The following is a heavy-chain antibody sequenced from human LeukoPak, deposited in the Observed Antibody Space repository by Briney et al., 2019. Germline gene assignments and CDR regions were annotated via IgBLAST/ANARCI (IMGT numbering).Heavy chain of an antibody. D-gene: IGHD6-13*01. CDR3: AREGYSSSWSDYYYGMDV. J-gene: IGHJ6*02. Sequence: SQTLSLTCAISGDSVSSNSAAWNWIRQSPSRGLEWLGRTYYRSKWYNDYAVSVKSRITINPDTSKNQFSLQLNSVTPEDTAVYYCAREGYSSSWSDYYYGMDVWGQGTTVTVSS. V-gene: IGHV6-1*01. CDR1: GDSVSSNSAA. CDR2: TYYRSKWYN.